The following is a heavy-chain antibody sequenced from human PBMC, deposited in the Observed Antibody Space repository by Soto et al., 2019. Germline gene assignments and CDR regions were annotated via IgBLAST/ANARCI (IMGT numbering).Heavy chain of an antibody. CDR1: GGSISSSSYY. CDR2: IYYSGST. Sequence: SETLSLTCTVSGGSISSSSYYWGWIRQPPGKGLEWIGSIYYSGSTYYNPSLKSRVTISVDTSKNQFSLKLSSVTAADTAVYYCATAVDIVATIYYWGQGTLVTVSS. V-gene: IGHV4-39*01. D-gene: IGHD5-12*01. CDR3: ATAVDIVATIYY. J-gene: IGHJ4*02.